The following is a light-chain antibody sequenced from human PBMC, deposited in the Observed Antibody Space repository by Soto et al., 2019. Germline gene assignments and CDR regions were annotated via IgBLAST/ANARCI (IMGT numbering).Light chain of an antibody. J-gene: IGLJ3*02. V-gene: IGLV8-61*01. CDR2: NTN. CDR1: SGSVSTNNY. CDR3: AFYMGSGFWV. Sequence: QTVVTQEPSFSVSPGGTVTLTCGLSSGSVSTNNYPRWYQQTPGQTPRTLIYNTNTRSSGVPDRFSGSILGKEAALTITGAQADDESEYYCAFYMGSGFWVFGGGTQLTVL.